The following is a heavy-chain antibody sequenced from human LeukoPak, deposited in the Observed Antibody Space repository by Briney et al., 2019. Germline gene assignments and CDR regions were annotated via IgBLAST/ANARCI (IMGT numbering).Heavy chain of an antibody. D-gene: IGHD6-19*01. CDR2: IKQDGSVQ. CDR1: GFTFSNYW. CDR3: ARKWAVAASSYFDY. Sequence: GGSLRLSCTASGFTFSNYWMSWVRQAPGKGLEWVANIKQDGSVQYYVDSVKGRFTISRDNAKNSLYLQMISLRAEDTAVYYCARKWAVAASSYFDYWGQGTLVTVSP. V-gene: IGHV3-7*03. J-gene: IGHJ4*02.